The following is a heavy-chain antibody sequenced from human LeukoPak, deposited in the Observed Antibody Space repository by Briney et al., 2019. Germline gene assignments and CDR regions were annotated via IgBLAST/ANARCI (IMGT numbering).Heavy chain of an antibody. CDR1: GGSFSGYY. CDR3: ARARSAALGYYDFWSGYYPNFDY. V-gene: IGHV4-34*01. Sequence: SETLSLTCAVYGGSFSGYYWSWIRQPPGKGLEWIGEINHSGSTNYNPSLKSRVIISVDTSKNQFSLKLSSVTAADTAVYYCARARSAALGYYDFWSGYYPNFDYWGQGTLVTVSS. D-gene: IGHD3-3*01. J-gene: IGHJ4*02. CDR2: INHSGST.